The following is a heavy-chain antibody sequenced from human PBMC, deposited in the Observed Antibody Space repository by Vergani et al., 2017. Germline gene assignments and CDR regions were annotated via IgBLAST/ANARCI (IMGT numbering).Heavy chain of an antibody. CDR2: IYYSGST. D-gene: IGHD3-3*01. Sequence: QVQLQESGPGLVKPSETLSLTCTVSGGSISSYYWSWIRQPPGKGLEWIGYIYYSGSTNSNPSLKSRVTISVDTSKNQFSLELSSVTAADTAVYYCARDRDYYDFWSGYYTGWYFDLWGRGTLVTVSS. CDR3: ARDRDYYDFWSGYYTGWYFDL. J-gene: IGHJ2*01. V-gene: IGHV4-59*01. CDR1: GGSISSYY.